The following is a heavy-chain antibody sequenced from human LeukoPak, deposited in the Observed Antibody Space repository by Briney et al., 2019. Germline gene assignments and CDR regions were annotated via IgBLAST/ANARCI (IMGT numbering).Heavy chain of an antibody. D-gene: IGHD6-6*01. V-gene: IGHV3-23*01. J-gene: IGHJ4*02. Sequence: GGSLRLSCAASGFTFSNYAMSWVRQAPGKGLEWVSVISGSGGSTSYADSVRGRFTISRDDSKNTLYLQMNSLRAEDTAIYYCAKTSRSSSSGGGGFDSWGQGTLVTLSS. CDR3: AKTSRSSSSGGGGFDS. CDR1: GFTFSNYA. CDR2: ISGSGGST.